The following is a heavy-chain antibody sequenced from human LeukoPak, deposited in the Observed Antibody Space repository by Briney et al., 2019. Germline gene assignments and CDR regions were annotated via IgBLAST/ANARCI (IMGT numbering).Heavy chain of an antibody. J-gene: IGHJ6*03. D-gene: IGHD3-10*01. V-gene: IGHV3-21*01. CDR3: ARDGGELWFGDPYYYMDV. Sequence: GGSLRLSCAASGFTFSSYSMNWVRQAPGKGLEWVSSISSSSSYIYYADSVKGRFTISRDNAKNSLYLQMNSLRAEDTAVYYCARDGGELWFGDPYYYMDVWGKGTTVTVSS. CDR2: ISSSSSYI. CDR1: GFTFSSYS.